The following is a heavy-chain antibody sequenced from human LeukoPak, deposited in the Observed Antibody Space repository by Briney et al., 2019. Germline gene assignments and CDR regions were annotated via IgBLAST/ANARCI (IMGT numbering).Heavy chain of an antibody. CDR1: GFTFSSYS. J-gene: IGHJ4*02. CDR2: ISSSSSYI. D-gene: IGHD5-18*01. Sequence: GGSLRLSCAASGFTFSSYSMNWVRQAPGKGLEWVSSISSSSSYIYYADSVKGRLTISRDNAKNSLYLQMNSLRAEDTAVYYCARESGWIQLYTDYWGQGTLVTVSS. CDR3: ARESGWIQLYTDY. V-gene: IGHV3-21*01.